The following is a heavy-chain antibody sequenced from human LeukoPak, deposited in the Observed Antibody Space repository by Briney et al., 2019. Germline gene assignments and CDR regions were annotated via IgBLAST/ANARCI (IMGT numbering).Heavy chain of an antibody. Sequence: SETLSLTCTVSGGSISSSSYYWGWIRQPPGKGLEWIGSIYYSGSTYYNPSLKSRVTISVDTSKNQFSLKVSSVTAADTAVYYCARLSSSWSGYYYYMDVWGKGTTVTISS. CDR1: GGSISSSSYY. CDR2: IYYSGST. D-gene: IGHD6-13*01. J-gene: IGHJ6*03. V-gene: IGHV4-39*01. CDR3: ARLSSSWSGYYYYMDV.